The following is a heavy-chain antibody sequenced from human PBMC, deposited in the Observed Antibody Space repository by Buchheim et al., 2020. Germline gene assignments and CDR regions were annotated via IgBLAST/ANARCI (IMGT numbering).Heavy chain of an antibody. D-gene: IGHD4-11*01. CDR1: GFTFSSYG. Sequence: QVQLVESGGGVVQPGRSLRLSCAASGFTFSSYGMHWVRQAPGKGLEWVAVISYDGSNKYYADSVKGRFTISRDNSKNTLYLQMNSLRAEDTAVYYCAKDGSNYAVFYFDYWGQGTL. J-gene: IGHJ4*02. CDR3: AKDGSNYAVFYFDY. CDR2: ISYDGSNK. V-gene: IGHV3-30*18.